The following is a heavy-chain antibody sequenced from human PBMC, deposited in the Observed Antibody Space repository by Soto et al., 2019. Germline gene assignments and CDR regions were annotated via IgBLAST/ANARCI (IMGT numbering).Heavy chain of an antibody. Sequence: QVQLQQWGAGLLKPSETLSLTCAVYGGSFSGYYWSWIRQPPGKGLEWIGEINHSGSTNYNPSLKSRVTISVDTSKNQFSLKLSSVTAADTAVYYCASGVDRSWFDPWGQGTLVTVSS. J-gene: IGHJ5*02. V-gene: IGHV4-34*01. CDR1: GGSFSGYY. CDR3: ASGVDRSWFDP. CDR2: INHSGST. D-gene: IGHD1-26*01.